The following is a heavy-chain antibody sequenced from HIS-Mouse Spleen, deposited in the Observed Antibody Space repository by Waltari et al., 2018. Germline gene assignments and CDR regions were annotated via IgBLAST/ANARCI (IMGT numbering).Heavy chain of an antibody. V-gene: IGHV3-30-3*01. CDR2: ISYDGSNK. CDR1: GFTFSSYA. Sequence: QVQLVESGGGVVQPGRSLRLSCAASGFTFSSYAMHWVRQAPGKGLEWVAVISYDGSNKYYADSVKGRFTISRDNSKNTLYLQMNSLRAEDTAVYYCARDLLAGIAAAGTGDYWGQGTLVTVSS. J-gene: IGHJ4*02. CDR3: ARDLLAGIAAAGTGDY. D-gene: IGHD6-13*01.